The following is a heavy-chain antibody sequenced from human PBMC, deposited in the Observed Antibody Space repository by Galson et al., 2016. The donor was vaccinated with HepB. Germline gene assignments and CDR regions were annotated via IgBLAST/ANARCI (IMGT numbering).Heavy chain of an antibody. D-gene: IGHD1-26*01. J-gene: IGHJ6*04. V-gene: IGHV3-23*01. Sequence: SLRLSCAASGFTFNNYGLTWVRQAPGKGLEVVSSISRSGDSTDYADSVKGRFTISRDNSKNTLSLQMNSLRAEDTAVYYCVQGSTEPAVWGKGTTVTVSS. CDR1: GFTFNNYG. CDR2: ISRSGDST. CDR3: VQGSTEPAV.